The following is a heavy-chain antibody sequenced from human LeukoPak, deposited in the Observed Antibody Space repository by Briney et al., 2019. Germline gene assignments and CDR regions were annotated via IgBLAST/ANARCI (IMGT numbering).Heavy chain of an antibody. CDR3: AREKWLQSAFDY. CDR1: GFTFSSYH. V-gene: IGHV3-48*04. D-gene: IGHD5-24*01. J-gene: IGHJ4*02. Sequence: GGSLRLSCAASGFTFSSYHMNWVRQAPGKGVEWVSYISSSGSTIFYADSVKGRFTISRDNAKNSLYLQMNSLRAEDTAVYYCAREKWLQSAFDYWGQGTLVTVSS. CDR2: ISSSGSTI.